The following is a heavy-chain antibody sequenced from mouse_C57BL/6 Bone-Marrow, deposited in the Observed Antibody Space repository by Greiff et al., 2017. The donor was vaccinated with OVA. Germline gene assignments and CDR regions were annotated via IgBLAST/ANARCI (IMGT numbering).Heavy chain of an antibody. V-gene: IGHV2-2*01. CDR3: ARNLEGPPDV. D-gene: IGHD3-3*01. CDR1: GFSLTSYG. Sequence: QVQLKESGPGLVQPSQSLSITCTVSGFSLTSYGVHWVRQSPGKGLAWLGVIWSGGSTDSNAAFISRLGISKDKSTSQVFFKMNSLQADDTAIYYCARNLEGPPDVWGTGTTVTVSS. CDR2: IWSGGST. J-gene: IGHJ1*03.